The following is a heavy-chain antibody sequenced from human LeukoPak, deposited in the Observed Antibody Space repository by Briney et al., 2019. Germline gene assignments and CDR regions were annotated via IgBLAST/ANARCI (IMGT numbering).Heavy chain of an antibody. CDR2: ISGSGGST. Sequence: GGSLRLSCAASGFTFSSYAMSWVRQAPGKGLEWVSAISGSGGSTYYADSVKGRFTISRDDSKNTLYLQMHSLTSDDTALYYCAKDNPVCDYWGQGTLVTVSS. CDR3: AKDNPVCDY. V-gene: IGHV3-23*01. J-gene: IGHJ4*02. CDR1: GFTFSSYA. D-gene: IGHD3-16*01.